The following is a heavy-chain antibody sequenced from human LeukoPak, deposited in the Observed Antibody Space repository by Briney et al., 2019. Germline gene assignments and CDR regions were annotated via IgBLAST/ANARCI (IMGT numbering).Heavy chain of an antibody. CDR3: ARDLAIVGAVNYFDY. Sequence: ASVKVSCKASGYTFTGYYMHWVRQAPGQGLEWMGWINPNSGGTNYAQKFQGRVTMTRDTSISTAYMELSRLRSDDTAVYYRARDLAIVGAVNYFDYWGQGTLVTVSS. V-gene: IGHV1-2*02. D-gene: IGHD1-26*01. J-gene: IGHJ4*02. CDR2: INPNSGGT. CDR1: GYTFTGYY.